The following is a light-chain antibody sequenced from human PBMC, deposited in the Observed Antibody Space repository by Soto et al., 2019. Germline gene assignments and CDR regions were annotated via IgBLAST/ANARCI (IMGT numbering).Light chain of an antibody. CDR2: GAS. V-gene: IGKV3-20*01. CDR1: QNIYSN. CDR3: QQYGTSPRT. J-gene: IGKJ1*01. Sequence: PATLSGSPGERATLSCRASQNIYSNVAWYQQKPGQAPRLLIYGASNRATGIPDKFSGSGSGTDFTLPITRLDPEAFAVYYCQQYGTSPRTFGQGTTGDI.